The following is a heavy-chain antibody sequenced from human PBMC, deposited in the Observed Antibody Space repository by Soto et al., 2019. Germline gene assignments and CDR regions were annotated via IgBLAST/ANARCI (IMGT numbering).Heavy chain of an antibody. V-gene: IGHV4-4*02. Sequence: TSETLSLTCAVSGGSISSSNWWSWVRQPPGKGLEWIGEIYHSGSTNYNPSLKSRVTISVDKSKNQFSLNLSSVTAADTAVYYCARDHRPYMVAWPNNYYYYGMDVWGHGTTVTVSS. CDR1: GGSISSSNW. D-gene: IGHD2-15*01. J-gene: IGHJ6*02. CDR3: ARDHRPYMVAWPNNYYYYGMDV. CDR2: IYHSGST.